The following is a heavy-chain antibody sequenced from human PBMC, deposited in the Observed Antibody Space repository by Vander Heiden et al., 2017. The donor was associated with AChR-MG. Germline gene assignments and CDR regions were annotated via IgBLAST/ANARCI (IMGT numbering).Heavy chain of an antibody. Sequence: EVQLLESGGGLAQPGGSLRLSCAASEFTFSTYAMSWVRQAPGKGLEWVSAISGSGGTTYYADSVKGRFTISRDNSKNTLYLQMNSLRAEDTAVYYCAKDRGMGRYFDLWGRGTLVTVSS. D-gene: IGHD1-26*01. J-gene: IGHJ2*01. CDR2: ISGSGGTT. V-gene: IGHV3-23*01. CDR3: AKDRGMGRYFDL. CDR1: EFTFSTYA.